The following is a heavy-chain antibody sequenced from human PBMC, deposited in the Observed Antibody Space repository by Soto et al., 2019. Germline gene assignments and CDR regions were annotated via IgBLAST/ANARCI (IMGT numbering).Heavy chain of an antibody. Sequence: ASVKVSCKASGYTFTSYGISWVRQAPGQGLEWMGWISAYNGNTNYAQKLQGRVTMTTDTSTSTAYMELRSLRSDDTAVYYCARDRKYQLLPYYDMDVWGKGTTVTISS. J-gene: IGHJ6*03. CDR2: ISAYNGNT. V-gene: IGHV1-18*01. D-gene: IGHD2-2*01. CDR3: ARDRKYQLLPYYDMDV. CDR1: GYTFTSYG.